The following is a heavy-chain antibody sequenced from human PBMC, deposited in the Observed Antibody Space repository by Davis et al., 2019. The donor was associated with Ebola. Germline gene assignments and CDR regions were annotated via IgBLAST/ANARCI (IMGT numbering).Heavy chain of an antibody. D-gene: IGHD6-13*01. CDR2: INTNTGTP. CDR3: AREPYSSSWDPFDY. Sequence: ASVKVSCKTSGYTFSNFAMNWVRQAPGQELEWMGWINTNTGTPTYAQGFTGRFVFSLDTSVSTAFLQISSLKAEDTAFYYCAREPYSSSWDPFDYWGQGTLVTVSS. V-gene: IGHV7-4-1*02. CDR1: GYTFSNFA. J-gene: IGHJ4*02.